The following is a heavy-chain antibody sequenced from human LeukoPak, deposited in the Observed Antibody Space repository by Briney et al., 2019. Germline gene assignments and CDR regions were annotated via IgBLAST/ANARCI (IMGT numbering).Heavy chain of an antibody. Sequence: GASVKVSCKASGYTFTSYAMNWVRQAPGQGLEWMGRINPRDGETNFAQKFQGRVTMTSDTSISTAYMELSGLRFDDTAVYYCGRDWELRFHQGGLDYWGQGALVTVSS. V-gene: IGHV1-2*06. D-gene: IGHD3-3*01. J-gene: IGHJ4*02. CDR1: GYTFTSYA. CDR3: GRDWELRFHQGGLDY. CDR2: INPRDGET.